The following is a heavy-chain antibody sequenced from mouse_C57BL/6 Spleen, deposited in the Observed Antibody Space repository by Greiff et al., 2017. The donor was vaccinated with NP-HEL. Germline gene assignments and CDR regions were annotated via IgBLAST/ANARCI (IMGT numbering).Heavy chain of an antibody. Sequence: EVQLQQSGAELVRPGASVKLSCTASGFNIKDDYMHWVKQRPEQGLEWIGWIDPENGDTEYASKFQGKATITADTSSNTAYLQLSSLTSEDTAVYYCTTWGTTVVEGFAYWGQGTLVTVSA. CDR3: TTWGTTVVEGFAY. J-gene: IGHJ3*01. V-gene: IGHV14-4*01. D-gene: IGHD1-1*01. CDR2: IDPENGDT. CDR1: GFNIKDDY.